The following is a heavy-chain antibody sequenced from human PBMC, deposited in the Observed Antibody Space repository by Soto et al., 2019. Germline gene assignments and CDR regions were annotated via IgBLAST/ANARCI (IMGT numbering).Heavy chain of an antibody. V-gene: IGHV1-69*08. D-gene: IGHD2-2*01. CDR2: IIPIFGIA. CDR1: GGTFSRYS. Sequence: QVQLVQSGAEVKKPGSSVKVSGKASGGTFSRYSITWVRQAPGHGLEWIGRIIPIFGIASYAQKFQGRVTITADESTSTGYMELSSLRSDDTAVYYCAREDRDRETGLVPAAIDGMDVWGQGTTVTVSS. J-gene: IGHJ6*02. CDR3: AREDRDRETGLVPAAIDGMDV.